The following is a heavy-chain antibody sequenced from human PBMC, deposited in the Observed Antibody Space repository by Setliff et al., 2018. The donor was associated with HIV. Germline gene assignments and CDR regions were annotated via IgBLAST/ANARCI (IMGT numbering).Heavy chain of an antibody. CDR3: GRATEYYDTSGYPRRTLVDD. Sequence: ASVKVSCKASGYTFIDYYIHWVRQAPGQGLEWMGWINPKTGGTSFAKKFQDRVTMSRDTSISTAYMQLSSLRSDDTAMYYCGRATEYYDTSGYPRRTLVDDWGQGALVTVSS. V-gene: IGHV1-2*02. D-gene: IGHD3-22*01. J-gene: IGHJ4*02. CDR2: INPKTGGT. CDR1: GYTFIDYY.